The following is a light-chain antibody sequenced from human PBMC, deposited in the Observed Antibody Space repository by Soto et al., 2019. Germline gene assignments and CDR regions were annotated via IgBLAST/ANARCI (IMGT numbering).Light chain of an antibody. CDR3: HQYYSYWT. J-gene: IGKJ1*01. CDR2: DAS. V-gene: IGKV1-5*01. CDR1: QSIGRW. Sequence: DIQMTQSPSTLSASVGDTVTVTCRASQSIGRWLAWYQQKPGKAPKLLIFDASTLENGVPARFSGSRSGPESSPTTSRRQPDDFATDDCHQYYSYWTFGQGTKVESK.